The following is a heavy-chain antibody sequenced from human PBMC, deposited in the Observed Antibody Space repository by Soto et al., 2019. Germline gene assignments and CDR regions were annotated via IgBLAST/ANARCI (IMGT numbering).Heavy chain of an antibody. D-gene: IGHD6-13*01. CDR1: GGTFSSYA. V-gene: IGHV1-69*06. Sequence: QVQLVQSGAEVQKPGSSVKVSCKASGGTFSSYAISWVRQAPGQGLEWMGGIIPIFGTANYAQKFQGRVTITADKSTSTAYMELSSLRSEDTAVYYCARAGDSSSWYDFYYYYGMDVWGQGTTVTVSS. CDR3: ARAGDSSSWYDFYYYYGMDV. J-gene: IGHJ6*02. CDR2: IIPIFGTA.